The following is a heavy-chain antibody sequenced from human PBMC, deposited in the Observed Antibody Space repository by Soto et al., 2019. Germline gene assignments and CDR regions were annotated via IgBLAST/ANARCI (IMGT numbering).Heavy chain of an antibody. CDR3: AKDRSENFWVYYHAMDV. Sequence: VGSIRLSYEAAGVNFGDYARSWVSEAPGKGLEWVSGISCSSSGTYYTDSVKGRFTISRDNSKNTVYLQMNSLRGEDTAVYYCAKDRSENFWVYYHAMDVWGQGTAVTVSS. D-gene: IGHD6-19*01. V-gene: IGHV3-23*01. CDR2: ISCSSSGT. CDR1: GVNFGDYA. J-gene: IGHJ6*02.